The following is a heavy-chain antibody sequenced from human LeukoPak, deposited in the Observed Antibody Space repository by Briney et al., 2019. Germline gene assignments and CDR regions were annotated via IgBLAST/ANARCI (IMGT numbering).Heavy chain of an antibody. V-gene: IGHV3-23*01. D-gene: IGHD6-13*01. J-gene: IGHJ6*02. CDR1: GFTFSSYA. CDR2: ISGSGGST. Sequence: GGSLRLSCAASGFTFSSYAMSWVRQAPGKGLEWVSAISGSGGSTYYADSVKGRFTISRDNSKNTLYLQMNSLRAEDTAVYYCANVGSSWIVYYYYGMDVWGQGTTDTVSS. CDR3: ANVGSSWIVYYYYGMDV.